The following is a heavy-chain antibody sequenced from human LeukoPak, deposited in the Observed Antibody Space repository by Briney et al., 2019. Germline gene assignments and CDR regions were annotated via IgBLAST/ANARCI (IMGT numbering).Heavy chain of an antibody. CDR1: GFTFSSYW. CDR2: ISWNSGSI. J-gene: IGHJ6*02. CDR3: AKDKADGFQPPSGYYYGMDV. V-gene: IGHV3-9*01. Sequence: PGGSLRLSCAASGFTFSSYWMHWVRQAPGKGLEWVSGISWNSGSIGYADSVKGRFTISRDNAKNSLYLQMNSLRAEDTALYYCAKDKADGFQPPSGYYYGMDVWGQGTTVTVSS. D-gene: IGHD3-10*01.